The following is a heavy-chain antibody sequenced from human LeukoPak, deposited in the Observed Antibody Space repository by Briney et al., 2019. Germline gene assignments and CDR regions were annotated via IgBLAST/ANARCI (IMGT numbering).Heavy chain of an antibody. CDR1: GGSFSSEA. V-gene: IGHV1-69*05. CDR3: ARGGIYYFDY. J-gene: IGHJ4*02. CDR2: IIPIFGTA. Sequence: ASVKVSCKAFGGSFSSEAISWVRQAPGQGLEWMGGIIPIFGTANYAQKFQGRVTITTDESTSTAYMELSSLRSEDTAVYYCARGGIYYFDYWGQGTLVTVSS. D-gene: IGHD2-15*01.